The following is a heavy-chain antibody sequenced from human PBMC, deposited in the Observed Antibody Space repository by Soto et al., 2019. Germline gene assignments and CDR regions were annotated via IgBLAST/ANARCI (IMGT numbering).Heavy chain of an antibody. Sequence: KRSETLSLTCVVSGGSISTSNWWTWVRQPPGKGLEWIAEIHHSGSTNYSPSLKSRVVISIDKSKNQFSLKLNSVTAADTAKYYCATGNVYYYGSGGMLDHWGQGALVTVSS. CDR2: IHHSGST. V-gene: IGHV4-4*02. CDR3: ATGNVYYYGSGGMLDH. J-gene: IGHJ5*02. D-gene: IGHD3-10*01. CDR1: GGSISTSNW.